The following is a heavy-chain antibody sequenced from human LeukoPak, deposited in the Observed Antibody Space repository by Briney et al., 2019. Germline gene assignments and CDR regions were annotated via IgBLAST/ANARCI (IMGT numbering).Heavy chain of an antibody. V-gene: IGHV1-2*02. CDR2: INPNSGGT. D-gene: IGHD3-9*01. Sequence: ASVKVSCKASGYTFTGYYMHWVRQAPGQGLEWMGWINPNSGGTNYAQKFQGRVTMTRDTSISTAYMELSRLRSYDTAVYYCARSDIYDILTGYSPLGYWGQGTLVTVSS. CDR3: ARSDIYDILTGYSPLGY. CDR1: GYTFTGYY. J-gene: IGHJ4*02.